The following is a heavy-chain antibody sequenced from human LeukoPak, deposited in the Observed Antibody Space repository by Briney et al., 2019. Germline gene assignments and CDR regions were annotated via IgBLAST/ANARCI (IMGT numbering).Heavy chain of an antibody. Sequence: SGPTLENPTQTLTLTCTFSGFSLSTSGMCVSWIRQPPGKALEWLARIDWDDDKYYSTSLKTRLTISKDTSKNQVVLTMTNMDPVDTATYYCARIRAYCSSTSCYGYYYYYMDVWGKGTTVTVSS. D-gene: IGHD2-2*01. CDR1: GFSLSTSGMC. CDR2: IDWDDDK. V-gene: IGHV2-70*11. J-gene: IGHJ6*03. CDR3: ARIRAYCSSTSCYGYYYYYMDV.